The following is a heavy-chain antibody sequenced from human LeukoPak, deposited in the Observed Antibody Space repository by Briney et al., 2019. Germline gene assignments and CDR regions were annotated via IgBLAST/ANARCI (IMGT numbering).Heavy chain of an antibody. CDR2: INPNSGGT. CDR1: GYTFTGYY. CDR3: ARGFAAMGTHAFDL. D-gene: IGHD5-18*01. V-gene: IGHV1-2*02. Sequence: ASVKVSCKASGYTFTGYYMHWVRQAPGQGLEWMGWINPNSGGTNYAQKFQGRVTMARDTSTSTVYMELSSLRSEDTAVYYCARGFAAMGTHAFDLWGQGTMVTVSS. J-gene: IGHJ3*01.